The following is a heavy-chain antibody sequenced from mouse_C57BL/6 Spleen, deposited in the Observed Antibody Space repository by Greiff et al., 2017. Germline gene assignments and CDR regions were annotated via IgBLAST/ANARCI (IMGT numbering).Heavy chain of an antibody. Sequence: VKLVESGAELVRPGASVKLSCKASGYTFTDYYINWVKQRPGQGLEWIARIYPGSGNTYYNEKFKGKATLTAEKSSSTAYMQLSSLTSEDSAVYFCARYLWDYWGQGTSVTVSS. CDR1: GYTFTDYY. J-gene: IGHJ4*01. CDR3: ARYLWDY. V-gene: IGHV1-76*01. CDR2: IYPGSGNT. D-gene: IGHD6-2*01.